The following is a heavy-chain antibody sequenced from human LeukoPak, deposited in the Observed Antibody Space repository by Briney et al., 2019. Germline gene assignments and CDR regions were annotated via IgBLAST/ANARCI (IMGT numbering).Heavy chain of an antibody. CDR3: ATHPPSDFGPYYMDV. J-gene: IGHJ6*03. D-gene: IGHD3-3*01. CDR2: IYYSGST. Sequence: PSETLSLTCTVSGGSISSSSYYWGWIRQPPGKGLEWIGSIYYSGSTYYNPSLKSRVTISVDTSKNQFSLKLSSVTAADTAVYYCATHPPSDFGPYYMDVWGKGTTVTVSS. V-gene: IGHV4-39*07. CDR1: GGSISSSSYY.